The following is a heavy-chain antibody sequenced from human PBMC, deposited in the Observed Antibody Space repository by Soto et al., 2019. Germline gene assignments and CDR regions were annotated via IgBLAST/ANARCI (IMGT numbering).Heavy chain of an antibody. CDR3: ARGVRDSSGYELDS. V-gene: IGHV1-69*01. D-gene: IGHD3-22*01. CDR2: IVPMFGTA. Sequence: QVQLVQSGAEVKKPGSSVKVSCKSSGGTFRTFAFSWVRQAPGQGLQWMGGIVPMFGTANYAQKFQGRVTITADASTSTAYMELTSLRSEDAAVYYCARGVRDSSGYELDSWGQGTLVTVSS. CDR1: GGTFRTFA. J-gene: IGHJ5*01.